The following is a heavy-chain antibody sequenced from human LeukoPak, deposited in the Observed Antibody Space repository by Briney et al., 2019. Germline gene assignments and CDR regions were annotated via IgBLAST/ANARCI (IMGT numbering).Heavy chain of an antibody. J-gene: IGHJ5*02. Sequence: SETLSLACAVYGGSFSGYYWSWIRQPPGKGLEWIGEINHSGSTNYNPSLKSRVTIPVDTSKNQFSLKLSSVTAADTAVYYCARGDTILRGVYDFDPWGQGTPVIVSS. D-gene: IGHD3-10*01. CDR3: ARGDTILRGVYDFDP. CDR1: GGSFSGYY. CDR2: INHSGST. V-gene: IGHV4-34*01.